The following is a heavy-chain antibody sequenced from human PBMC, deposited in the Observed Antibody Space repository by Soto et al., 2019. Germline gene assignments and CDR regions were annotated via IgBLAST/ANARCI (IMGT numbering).Heavy chain of an antibody. CDR1: GFSFGDYA. Sequence: EVQLVESGGGLVQPGRSLRLSCAASGFSFGDYAMHWVRQAPGKGLEWVAGISWNSGSTGYADSVKGRFTISRDNAKNSLYLQMNSLRAEDTASYYCVKDNGLGVIPVFYYFGYWGQGTLVTVSS. J-gene: IGHJ4*02. D-gene: IGHD3-16*02. CDR2: ISWNSGST. CDR3: VKDNGLGVIPVFYYFGY. V-gene: IGHV3-9*01.